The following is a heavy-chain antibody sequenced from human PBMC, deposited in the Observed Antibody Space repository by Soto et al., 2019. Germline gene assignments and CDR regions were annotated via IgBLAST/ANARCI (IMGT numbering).Heavy chain of an antibody. D-gene: IGHD3-3*01. Sequence: ASVKVSCKASGYTFTSYGISWVRQAPGQGLEWMGWISAYNGKTNYAQKFQGRVTMTKDTSTDTAYMELSSLRSEDTAVYYCATSARRSNPDYWGQGTLVTVSS. V-gene: IGHV1-18*01. CDR2: ISAYNGKT. CDR1: GYTFTSYG. CDR3: ATSARRSNPDY. J-gene: IGHJ4*02.